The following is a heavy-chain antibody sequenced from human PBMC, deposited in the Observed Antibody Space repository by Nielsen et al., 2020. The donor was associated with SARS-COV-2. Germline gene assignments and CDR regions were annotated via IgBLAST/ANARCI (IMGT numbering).Heavy chain of an antibody. CDR3: AREDRTNWYGVDY. V-gene: IGHV3-30*04. J-gene: IGHJ4*02. CDR1: GFTFSNFA. Sequence: GGSLRLSCAASGFTFSNFAIHWVRQAPGKGLEWVTVISFDGLYKQHKDSVKGRFSISRDNSENTVSLQMDSLRSEDTAVYYCAREDRTNWYGVDYWGQGTLVTVSS. D-gene: IGHD6-13*01. CDR2: ISFDGLYK.